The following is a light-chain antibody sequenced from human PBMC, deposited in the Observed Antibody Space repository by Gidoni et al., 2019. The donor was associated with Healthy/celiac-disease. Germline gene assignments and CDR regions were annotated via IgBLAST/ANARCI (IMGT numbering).Light chain of an antibody. V-gene: IGLV3-21*04. CDR1: NIGSKS. CDR2: YDS. CDR3: QVWDSSSDHLV. Sequence: SYMLTQPPSVSVAPGKTARITCGGNNIGSKSVYWYQQKPGQAPVLVIYYDSDRPSGIPERFSGSNSGNTATLTISRVEAGDEADYYCQVWDSSSDHLVFGTGTKVTVL. J-gene: IGLJ1*01.